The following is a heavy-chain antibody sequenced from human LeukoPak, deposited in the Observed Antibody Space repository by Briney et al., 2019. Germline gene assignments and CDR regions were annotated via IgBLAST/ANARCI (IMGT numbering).Heavy chain of an antibody. V-gene: IGHV4-4*07. CDR1: GGSISSYY. J-gene: IGHJ4*02. D-gene: IGHD5-12*01. CDR3: AREVASTTTGFDY. CDR2: VYSSGST. Sequence: SDTLSLTCTVSGGSISSYYLSWVRQPAGKGLQWIGRVYSSGSTNDNPSLKSRVTISVDTSKNQFSLKLSSVTAADTAVYYCAREVASTTTGFDYWGQGTLVTVSS.